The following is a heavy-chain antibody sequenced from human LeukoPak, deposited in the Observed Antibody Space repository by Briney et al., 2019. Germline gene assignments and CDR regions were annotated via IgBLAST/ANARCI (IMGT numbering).Heavy chain of an antibody. V-gene: IGHV4-59*01. CDR3: ARVLDYGDYAFDI. CDR1: GFTFGDYA. CDR2: IYYSGST. J-gene: IGHJ3*02. D-gene: IGHD4-17*01. Sequence: GSLRLSCTASGFTFGDYAMTWVRQAPGKGLEWIGYIYYSGSTNYNPSLKSRVTISVDTSKNQFSLKLSSVTAADTAVYYCARVLDYGDYAFDIWGQGTMVTVSS.